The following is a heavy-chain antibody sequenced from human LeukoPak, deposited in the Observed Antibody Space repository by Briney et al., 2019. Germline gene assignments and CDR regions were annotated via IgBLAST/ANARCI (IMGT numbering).Heavy chain of an antibody. CDR3: ARVTGESLYYYDSSGYPYYFGY. Sequence: VASAKVSCKASGGTFSSYAISWVRQAPGQGLEWMGGIIPIFGTANYAQKFQGRVTITTDESTSTAYMELSSLRSEDTAVYYCARVTGESLYYYDSSGYPYYFGYWGQGTLVTVSS. V-gene: IGHV1-69*05. CDR2: IIPIFGTA. CDR1: GGTFSSYA. D-gene: IGHD3-22*01. J-gene: IGHJ4*02.